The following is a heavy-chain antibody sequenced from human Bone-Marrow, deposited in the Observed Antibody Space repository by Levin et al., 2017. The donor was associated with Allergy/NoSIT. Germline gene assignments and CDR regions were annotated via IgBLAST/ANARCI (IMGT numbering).Heavy chain of an antibody. CDR3: VRISSSSVAFDI. CDR2: ISHKGSWT. J-gene: IGHJ3*02. V-gene: IGHV3-21*01. Sequence: GESLKISCAASGFTFGDYSMNWVRQAPGKGLEWVSSISHKGSWTYSAGSVRGRFTISRDNANNLLFLQMNSLRAEDTAVYYCVRISSSSVAFDIWGQGTMVTVSS. CDR1: GFTFGDYS. D-gene: IGHD6-6*01.